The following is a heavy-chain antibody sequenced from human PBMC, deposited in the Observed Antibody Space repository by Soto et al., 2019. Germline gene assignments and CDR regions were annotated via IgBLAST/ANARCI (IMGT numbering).Heavy chain of an antibody. CDR3: ARGQRFSDWFDP. V-gene: IGHV4-4*07. Sequence: SETLSLTCTVSGGAINSYYWTWIRQPAGKGLEWIGRIYSSGSTKYNPSLQSRVTVSLDTSKNQFSLRLTSVTAADTAVYYCARGQRFSDWFDPWGQGTLVTVS. D-gene: IGHD3-3*01. CDR1: GGAINSYY. J-gene: IGHJ5*02. CDR2: IYSSGST.